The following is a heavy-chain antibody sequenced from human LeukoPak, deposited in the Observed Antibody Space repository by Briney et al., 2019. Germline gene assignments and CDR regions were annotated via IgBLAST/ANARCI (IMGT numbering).Heavy chain of an antibody. Sequence: SETLSLTCTVSGSISGYYWSWIRQPPGKGLEWIGYIYTSGSTNYNPSLKSRVTISVDTSKNQFSLKLSSVTAADTAVYFCAREDPQTTVPEGMDVWGQGTTVTVSS. V-gene: IGHV4-4*08. CDR1: GSISGYY. CDR3: AREDPQTTVPEGMDV. D-gene: IGHD4-17*01. J-gene: IGHJ6*02. CDR2: IYTSGST.